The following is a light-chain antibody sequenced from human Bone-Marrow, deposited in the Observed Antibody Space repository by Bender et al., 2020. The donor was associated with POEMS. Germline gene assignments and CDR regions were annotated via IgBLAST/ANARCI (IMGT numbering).Light chain of an antibody. V-gene: IGLV1-44*01. CDR1: SSNIGTNP. Sequence: QSVLTQPPSASGTPGQRVTISCSGSSSNIGTNPVNWYQQLPGTAPKLLIYINNQWPSGVPDRFSGSKSGTSASLAISGLQSEDEADYYCCSYAGSYTLAVFGTGTKVTVL. J-gene: IGLJ1*01. CDR2: INN. CDR3: CSYAGSYTLAV.